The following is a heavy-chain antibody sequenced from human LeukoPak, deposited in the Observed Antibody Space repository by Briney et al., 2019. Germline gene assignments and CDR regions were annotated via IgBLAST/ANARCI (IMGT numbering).Heavy chain of an antibody. CDR3: ARGRTIFGVVINHAFDF. J-gene: IGHJ3*01. Sequence: GASVKVSCKASGYTFTGYYMHWVRQAPGQGLEWMGRINPNSGGTNYAQKFQGRVTMTRDTSISTAYMELSRLRSDDTAVYYCARGRTIFGVVINHAFDFWGQGTMVTVSS. CDR1: GYTFTGYY. CDR2: INPNSGGT. V-gene: IGHV1-2*06. D-gene: IGHD3-3*01.